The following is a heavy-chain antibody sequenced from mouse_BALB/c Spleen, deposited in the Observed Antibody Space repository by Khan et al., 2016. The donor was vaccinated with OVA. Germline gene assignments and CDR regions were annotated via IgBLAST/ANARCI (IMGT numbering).Heavy chain of an antibody. V-gene: IGHV1-7*01. Sequence: QVQLQQSGAELAKPGASVKMSCKASGYTFINYWILWIKQRPGQGLEWIGYINPSTGYTEYNQNFKDKATLTADISSSTAYMQPSSLTSEESAVYYCARRGLRWDFDFWGQGTTLTVSS. CDR1: GYTFINYW. J-gene: IGHJ2*01. CDR3: ARRGLRWDFDF. D-gene: IGHD1-1*01. CDR2: INPSTGYT.